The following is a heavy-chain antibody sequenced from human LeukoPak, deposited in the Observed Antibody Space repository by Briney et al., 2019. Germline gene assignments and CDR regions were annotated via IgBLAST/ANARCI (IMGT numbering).Heavy chain of an antibody. V-gene: IGHV1-2*02. CDR2: INPNSGGT. D-gene: IGHD2-2*01. J-gene: IGHJ1*01. CDR1: GYTFTGYY. Sequence: ASVKVSCKASGYTFTGYYMHWVRQAPGQGLEWMGWINPNSGGTNYSQKFQGRVNTTRDTSISTAYMELSRLRSDDTAVYYCARDPRYCSSTSCYLAEYFQHWGQGTLVTVSS. CDR3: ARDPRYCSSTSCYLAEYFQH.